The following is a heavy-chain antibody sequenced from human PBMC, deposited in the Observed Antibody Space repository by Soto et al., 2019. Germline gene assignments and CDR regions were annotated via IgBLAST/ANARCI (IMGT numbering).Heavy chain of an antibody. Sequence: EVQLVESGGGMVQPGGSLRLSCAASGFIFSDYSMNWVRQAPGKGLEWVSNIRSSSSDTYYADSVKGRFTIFRDNAKNILFLQMNSLRADDTAVYYCARDNLRTVATIDSWGLGTLVTVSS. CDR3: ARDNLRTVATIDS. J-gene: IGHJ4*02. CDR1: GFIFSDYS. V-gene: IGHV3-48*01. CDR2: IRSSSSDT. D-gene: IGHD4-17*01.